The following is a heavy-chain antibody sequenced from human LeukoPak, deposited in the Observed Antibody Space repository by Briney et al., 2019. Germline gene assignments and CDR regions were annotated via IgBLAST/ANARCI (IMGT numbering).Heavy chain of an antibody. CDR2: ISGSGGST. J-gene: IGHJ4*02. D-gene: IGHD5-18*01. CDR1: GFTFSSYA. Sequence: GGSLRLSCAASGFTFSSYAMSWVRQAPGKGLEWVSAISGSGGSTYYADSVKGRFTISRDNSKNTPYLQMNSLRAEDTAVYYCAKDTAMVYNFDYWGQGTLVTVSS. CDR3: AKDTAMVYNFDY. V-gene: IGHV3-23*01.